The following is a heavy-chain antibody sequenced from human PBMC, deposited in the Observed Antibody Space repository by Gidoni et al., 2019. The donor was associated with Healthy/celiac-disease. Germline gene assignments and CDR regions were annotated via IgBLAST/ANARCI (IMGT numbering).Heavy chain of an antibody. Sequence: QVQLVQSGAEVKKPGSSVKVSCKAYGVTFSSYAIRWGRQAPGPVLELMGGIIPIFGTANYEQKFQGRVTITADESTSTAYMELSSLRSEDTAVYYCARDLGLEGYAFDIWGQGTMVTVSS. J-gene: IGHJ3*02. D-gene: IGHD3-16*01. CDR1: GVTFSSYA. V-gene: IGHV1-69*01. CDR2: IIPIFGTA. CDR3: ARDLGLEGYAFDI.